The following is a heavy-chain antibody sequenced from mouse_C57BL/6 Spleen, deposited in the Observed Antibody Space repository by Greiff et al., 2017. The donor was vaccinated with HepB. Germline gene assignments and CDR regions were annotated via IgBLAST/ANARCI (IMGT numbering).Heavy chain of an antibody. CDR3: ARLGTTGWYFDV. D-gene: IGHD2-14*01. J-gene: IGHJ1*03. Sequence: EVKLQESGPELVKPGASVKIPCKASGYTFTDYNMDWVKQSHGKSLEWIGDINPNNGGTIYNQKFKGKATLTVDKSSSPAYMELRSLTSEDTAVYYCARLGTTGWYFDVWGTGTTVTVSS. CDR2: INPNNGGT. CDR1: GYTFTDYN. V-gene: IGHV1-18*01.